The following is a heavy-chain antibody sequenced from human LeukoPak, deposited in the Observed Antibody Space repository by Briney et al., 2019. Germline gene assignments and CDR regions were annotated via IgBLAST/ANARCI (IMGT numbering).Heavy chain of an antibody. D-gene: IGHD6-13*01. J-gene: IGHJ4*02. Sequence: SVKVSCKASGGTFSSYAISWVRQAPGQGLEWMGRIIPILGIANYAQKFQGRVTITADKSTSTAYMELSSLRSEDTAVYCCARDSSSKGPGYWGQGTLVTVSS. CDR2: IIPILGIA. CDR1: GGTFSSYA. CDR3: ARDSSSKGPGY. V-gene: IGHV1-69*04.